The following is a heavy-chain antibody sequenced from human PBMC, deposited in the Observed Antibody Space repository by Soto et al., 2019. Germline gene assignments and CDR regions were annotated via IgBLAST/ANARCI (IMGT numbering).Heavy chain of an antibody. CDR2: IYSGGST. CDR3: AREVEYSSSSGVTYYFDY. V-gene: IGHV3-53*01. Sequence: GGSLRLSCAASGFTVSSNYMSWVRQAPGKGLEWVSVIYSGGSTYYADSVKGRFTISRDNSKNTLYLQMNSLRAEDTAVYYCAREVEYSSSSGVTYYFDYWGQGTLVTVSS. J-gene: IGHJ4*02. D-gene: IGHD6-6*01. CDR1: GFTVSSNY.